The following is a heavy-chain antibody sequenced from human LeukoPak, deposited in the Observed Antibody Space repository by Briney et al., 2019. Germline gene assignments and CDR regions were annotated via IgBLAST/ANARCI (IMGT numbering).Heavy chain of an antibody. CDR2: IKKDGSEK. CDR3: ARLYGRHYYYMDV. CDR1: GFTFSSSW. J-gene: IGHJ6*03. Sequence: GGSLRVSCAAPGFTFSSSWISTVRQAPGKGLEWVANIKKDGSEKYYVDSVKGRFTISRDNAKNSLYLQMNSLRAEDTALYYCARLYGRHYYYMDVWGKGTTVTVSS. V-gene: IGHV3-7*03. D-gene: IGHD3-16*02.